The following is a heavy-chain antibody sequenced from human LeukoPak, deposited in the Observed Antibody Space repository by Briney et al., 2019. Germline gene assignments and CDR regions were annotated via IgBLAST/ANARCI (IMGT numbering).Heavy chain of an antibody. D-gene: IGHD6-13*01. CDR1: GGSISSYY. Sequence: SETLSLTCTVSGGSISSYYWSWIRQPPGKGLEWIGYIYYSGSTNYNPSLKSRVTISADTSKNQFSLKVRSVTAADTAVYYCARDPPQPGITAAGYFDLWGRGTLVTVSS. CDR3: ARDPPQPGITAAGYFDL. J-gene: IGHJ2*01. V-gene: IGHV4-59*01. CDR2: IYYSGST.